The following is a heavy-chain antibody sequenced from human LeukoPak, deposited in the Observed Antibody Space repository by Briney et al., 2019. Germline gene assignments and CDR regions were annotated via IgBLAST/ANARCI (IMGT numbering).Heavy chain of an antibody. Sequence: PGGSLRLSCAASGFTFSSYSMNWVRQAPGKGLEWVSYISSSSSNIYYADSVKGRFTISRDNAKNSLYLQMNSLRAEDTAVYYCARDRAGYCSGGSCLNTLFDYWGQGTLVTVSS. J-gene: IGHJ4*02. CDR2: ISSSSSNI. CDR1: GFTFSSYS. CDR3: ARDRAGYCSGGSCLNTLFDY. D-gene: IGHD2-15*01. V-gene: IGHV3-48*01.